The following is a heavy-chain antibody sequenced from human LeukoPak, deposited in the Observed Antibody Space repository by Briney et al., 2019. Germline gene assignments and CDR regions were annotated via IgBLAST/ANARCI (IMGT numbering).Heavy chain of an antibody. Sequence: PSETLSLTCTVSGGSISSYYWSWIRQPAGKGLEWIGRIYTSGSITYNPSLKSRVSMSVDTSKNQFSLKLSSVTAADTAVYYCATTIAAAGTVGWFDPWGQGILVSVSS. V-gene: IGHV4-4*07. CDR3: ATTIAAAGTVGWFDP. J-gene: IGHJ5*02. CDR1: GGSISSYY. D-gene: IGHD6-13*01. CDR2: IYTSGSI.